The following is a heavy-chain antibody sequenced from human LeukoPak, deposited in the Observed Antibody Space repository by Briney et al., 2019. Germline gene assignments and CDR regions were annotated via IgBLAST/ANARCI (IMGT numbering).Heavy chain of an antibody. J-gene: IGHJ6*02. Sequence: SVKVSCKASGGTFSSYAISWLRQAPGQGLEWMGRIIPILGIANYAQKFQGRVTITADKSTSTAYMELSSLRSEDTAVYYCARATHGGSYGIDVWGQGTTVTVSS. CDR3: ARATHGGSYGIDV. CDR2: IIPILGIA. CDR1: GGTFSSYA. D-gene: IGHD3-16*01. V-gene: IGHV1-69*04.